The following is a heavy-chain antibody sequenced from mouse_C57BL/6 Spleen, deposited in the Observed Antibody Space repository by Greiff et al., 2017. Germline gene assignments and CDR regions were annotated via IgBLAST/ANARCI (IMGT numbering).Heavy chain of an antibody. V-gene: IGHV1-52*01. CDR1: GYTFTSYW. J-gene: IGHJ2*01. Sequence: KESCKASGYTFTSYWMHWVKQRPIQGLEWIGNIDPSDSETHYNQKFKDKATLTVDKSSSTAYMQLSSLTSEDSAVYYCARKTAQALYFDYWGQGTTLTVSS. CDR3: ARKTAQALYFDY. D-gene: IGHD3-2*02. CDR2: IDPSDSET.